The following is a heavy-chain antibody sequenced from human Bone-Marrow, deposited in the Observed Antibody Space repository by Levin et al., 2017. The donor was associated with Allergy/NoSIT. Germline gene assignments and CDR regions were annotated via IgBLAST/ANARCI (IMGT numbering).Heavy chain of an antibody. D-gene: IGHD2-15*01. CDR2: INHSGST. CDR3: ARRGYTDVDY. J-gene: IGHJ4*02. CDR1: GGSFSGYY. Sequence: PSETLSLTCAVYGGSFSGYYWSWIRQPPGKGLEWIGEINHSGSTNYNPSLKSRVTISVDTSKNQFSLKLSSVTAADTAVYYCARRGYTDVDYWGQGTLVTVSS. V-gene: IGHV4-34*01.